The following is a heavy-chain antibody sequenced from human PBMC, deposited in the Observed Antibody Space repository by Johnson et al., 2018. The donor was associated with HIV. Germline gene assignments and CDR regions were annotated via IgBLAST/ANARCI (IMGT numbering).Heavy chain of an antibody. D-gene: IGHD3-22*01. J-gene: IGHJ3*01. CDR2: INWNGGST. V-gene: IGHV3-20*04. Sequence: EVQLVESGGGVVRPGGSLRLSCAASGFTFDDYGMSWVRQAPGKGLEWVSGINWNGGSTGYADSVKGRFTISRDNAKNSLYLQMNSLRADDTALYYCARATYYYDTSGYLTRPRAFDVWGQGTMVTVSS. CDR1: GFTFDDYG. CDR3: ARATYYYDTSGYLTRPRAFDV.